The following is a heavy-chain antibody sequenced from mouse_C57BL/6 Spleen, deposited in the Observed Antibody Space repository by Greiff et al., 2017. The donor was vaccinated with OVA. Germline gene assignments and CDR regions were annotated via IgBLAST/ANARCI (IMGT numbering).Heavy chain of an antibody. D-gene: IGHD2-2*01. CDR3: ARSTMVEGYAMDY. CDR2: INPNNGGT. Sequence: DVQLQESGPELVKPGASVKMSCKASGYTFTDYNMHWVKQSHGKSLEWIGYINPNNGGTSYNQKFKGKATLTVNKSSSTAYMELRSLTSENSAVYYCARSTMVEGYAMDYWGQGTSVTVSS. J-gene: IGHJ4*01. V-gene: IGHV1-22*01. CDR1: GYTFTDYN.